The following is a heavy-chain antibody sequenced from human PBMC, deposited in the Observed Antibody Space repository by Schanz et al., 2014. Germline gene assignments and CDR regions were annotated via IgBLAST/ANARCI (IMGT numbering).Heavy chain of an antibody. J-gene: IGHJ6*03. CDR1: GYTFTTYA. Sequence: QVQLVQSGAEVKKPGASVKVSCKASGYTFTTYAMSWVRQAPGQGLEWMGWMNPKTGNTDHAQKFQGRVSMTWDTSTSTAYLDLSRLRSEDTGVYYCARALKGKVAIFGVIAAQNYYYMDVWGKGTTVTVS. D-gene: IGHD3-3*01. V-gene: IGHV1-8*02. CDR2: MNPKTGNT. CDR3: ARALKGKVAIFGVIAAQNYYYMDV.